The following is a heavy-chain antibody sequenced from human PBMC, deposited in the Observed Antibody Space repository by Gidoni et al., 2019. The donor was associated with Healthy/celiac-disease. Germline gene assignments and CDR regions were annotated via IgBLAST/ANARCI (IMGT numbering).Heavy chain of an antibody. CDR1: GFTFSSYA. Sequence: EVQLLESGGGLVQPGGSLRLSCAASGFTFSSYAMSWVRQAPGKGLEWVSAISGSGGSTYYADSVKGRFTISRDNSKNTLYLQMNSLRAEDTAVYYCAKDFSYYDILTGYYGWTGYFDYWGQGTLVTVSS. J-gene: IGHJ4*02. CDR3: AKDFSYYDILTGYYGWTGYFDY. V-gene: IGHV3-23*01. CDR2: ISGSGGST. D-gene: IGHD3-9*01.